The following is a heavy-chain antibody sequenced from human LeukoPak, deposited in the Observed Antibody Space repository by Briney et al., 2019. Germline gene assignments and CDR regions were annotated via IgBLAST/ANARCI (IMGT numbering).Heavy chain of an antibody. CDR1: GGSFSGYY. CDR2: INHSGST. D-gene: IGHD2-21*01. V-gene: IGHV4-34*01. Sequence: SETLSLTCAVYGGSFSGYYWSWIRQPPGKGLEWIGEINHSGSTNYNPSLKSRVTISVDTSKNQFSLKVTSVTAADTAVYYCARMALRIGSNNWFDPWGQGTLVTVSS. CDR3: ARMALRIGSNNWFDP. J-gene: IGHJ5*02.